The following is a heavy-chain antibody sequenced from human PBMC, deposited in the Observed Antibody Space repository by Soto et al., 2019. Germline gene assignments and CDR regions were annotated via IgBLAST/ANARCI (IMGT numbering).Heavy chain of an antibody. CDR3: ARDRGSGYSYRQYYFDY. D-gene: IGHD5-18*01. CDR2: IIPIFGTA. V-gene: IGHV1-69*13. CDR1: GGTFSSYA. Sequence: AAVKVSCKASGGTFSSYAISWVRQAPGQGLEWMGGIIPIFGTANYAQKFQGRVTITADESTSTAYMELSSLRSEDTAVYYCARDRGSGYSYRQYYFDYWGQGTLVTVSS. J-gene: IGHJ4*02.